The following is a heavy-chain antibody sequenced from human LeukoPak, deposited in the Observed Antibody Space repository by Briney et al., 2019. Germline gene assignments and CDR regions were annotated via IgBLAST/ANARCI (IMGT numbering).Heavy chain of an antibody. J-gene: IGHJ4*02. Sequence: GGSLRLSCAASGFTFSSYWMSWVRQAPGKGLEWVANIKQDGSEKYYVDSVKGRFTISRDNAKNSLYLQMNSLRAEDTALYYCAKWSRDGNHFDYWGQGTLVTVSS. CDR2: IKQDGSEK. D-gene: IGHD5-24*01. CDR3: AKWSRDGNHFDY. V-gene: IGHV3-7*03. CDR1: GFTFSSYW.